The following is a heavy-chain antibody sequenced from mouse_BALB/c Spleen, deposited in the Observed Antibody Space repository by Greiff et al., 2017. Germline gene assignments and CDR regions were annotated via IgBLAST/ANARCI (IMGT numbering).Heavy chain of an antibody. CDR3: AREKGTGPFAY. CDR2: IRNKANGYTT. D-gene: IGHD4-1*01. CDR1: GFTFTDYY. Sequence: EVQLLESGGGLVQPGGSLRLSCATSGFTFTDYYMSWVRQPPGKALEWLGFIRNKANGYTTEYSASVKGRFTISRDNSQSILYLQMNTLRAEDSATYYCAREKGTGPFAYWGQGTLVTVSA. J-gene: IGHJ3*01. V-gene: IGHV7-3*02.